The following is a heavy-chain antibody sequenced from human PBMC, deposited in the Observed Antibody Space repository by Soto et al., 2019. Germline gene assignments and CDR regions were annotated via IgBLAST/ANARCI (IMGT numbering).Heavy chain of an antibody. CDR1: GGSISSSSYY. V-gene: IGHV4-39*01. CDR2: IYYSGST. D-gene: IGHD6-13*01. CDR3: ARHRRIEAAD. Sequence: QLQLQESGPGLVKPSETLSLTCTVSGGSISSSSYYWGWIRQPPGKGLEWIGRIYYSGSTYYNPALKSRVTISVDTTKSQLALELSSVTAADTAVYYCARHRRIEAADWGEGTLVTVSS. J-gene: IGHJ4*02.